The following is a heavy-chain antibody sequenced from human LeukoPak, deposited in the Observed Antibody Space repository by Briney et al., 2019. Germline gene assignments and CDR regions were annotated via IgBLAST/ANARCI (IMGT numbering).Heavy chain of an antibody. D-gene: IGHD4-17*01. CDR1: GGSISSGSYY. J-gene: IGHJ3*02. V-gene: IGHV4-61*02. Sequence: SQTLSLTCTVSGGSISSGSYYWSWIRQPAGKGLEWIGRIYTSGSTNYNPSLKSRVTISVDTSKNQFSLKLSSVTAADTAVYYCARDQAADYGDYVGAFDIWGQGTMVTVSS. CDR3: ARDQAADYGDYVGAFDI. CDR2: IYTSGST.